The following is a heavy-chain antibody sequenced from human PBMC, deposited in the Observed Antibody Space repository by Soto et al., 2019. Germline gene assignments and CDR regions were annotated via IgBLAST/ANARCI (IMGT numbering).Heavy chain of an antibody. J-gene: IGHJ5*02. V-gene: IGHV4-59*01. D-gene: IGHD3-3*01. CDR1: GGSISRYY. CDR2: IYYSGST. CDR3: ARGGSYYDFWSGPSNWFDP. Sequence: SETLSLTCTVSGGSISRYYWSWIRQPPGKGLEWIGYIYYSGSTNYNPSLKSRVNISVDTSKNQFSLKLSSVTAADTAVYYCARGGSYYDFWSGPSNWFDPWGQGTLVTVSS.